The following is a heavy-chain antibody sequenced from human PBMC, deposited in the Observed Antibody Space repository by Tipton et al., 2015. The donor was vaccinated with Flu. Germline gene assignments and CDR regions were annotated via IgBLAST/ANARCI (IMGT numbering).Heavy chain of an antibody. D-gene: IGHD7-27*01. J-gene: IGHJ4*02. Sequence: GSLRLSCTASEFSLSTYWIHWVRQAPGKGLEWVSRINPTGGHTDYADSVKGRFTISRDYASNSVFLQMNSLRAEDTAVYYCASLTGDDYWGQGTLVTVSS. CDR1: EFSLSTYW. CDR3: ASLTGDDY. CDR2: INPTGGHT. V-gene: IGHV3-74*01.